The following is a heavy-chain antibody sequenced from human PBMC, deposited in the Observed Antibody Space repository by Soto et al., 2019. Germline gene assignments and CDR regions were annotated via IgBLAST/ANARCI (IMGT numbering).Heavy chain of an antibody. D-gene: IGHD2-15*01. CDR2: IIPILGIA. CDR3: ARGYCSGGSCYSGWFDP. Sequence: VQLVQSGAEVKQPGSSVKVSCKASGGTFSSYTISWVRQAPGQGLEWMGRIIPILGIANYAQKFQGRVTITADKSTSTAYMELSSLRSEDTAVYYCARGYCSGGSCYSGWFDPWGQGTLVTVSS. J-gene: IGHJ5*02. CDR1: GGTFSSYT. V-gene: IGHV1-69*02.